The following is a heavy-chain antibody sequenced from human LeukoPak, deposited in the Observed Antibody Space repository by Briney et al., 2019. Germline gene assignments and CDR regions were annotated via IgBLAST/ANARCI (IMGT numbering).Heavy chain of an antibody. CDR1: GFTFSSYA. Sequence: GGSLRLSCAASGFTFSSYAMSWVRQAPGKGLEWVSAISGSGGSTYYADSVKGRFTISRDNSKNTLYLQMNSLRAEDTALYYCAKSMLGYRPRGPAFDFWGQGTMVTASS. V-gene: IGHV3-23*01. D-gene: IGHD5-18*01. CDR2: ISGSGGST. CDR3: AKSMLGYRPRGPAFDF. J-gene: IGHJ3*01.